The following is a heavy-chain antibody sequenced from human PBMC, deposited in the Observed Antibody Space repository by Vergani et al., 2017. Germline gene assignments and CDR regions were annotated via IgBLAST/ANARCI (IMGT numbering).Heavy chain of an antibody. CDR2: IILKFGTP. J-gene: IGHJ6*03. V-gene: IGHV1-69*12. CDR3: ARQKDDYMDV. CDR1: GDTSSTYA. Sequence: QVQLVQSGAEVKKPGSSVKVSCKASGDTSSTYAINWVRQAPGQGLEWMGGIILKFGTPNYAQKFQGRVTITADESTSTGYMELSSLRSEDPAVYYCARQKDDYMDVWGQGTTVTVSS.